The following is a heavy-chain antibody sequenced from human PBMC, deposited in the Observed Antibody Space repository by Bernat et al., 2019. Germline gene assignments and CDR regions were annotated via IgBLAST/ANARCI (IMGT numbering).Heavy chain of an antibody. CDR3: ASAPNPNYFDF. J-gene: IGHJ4*02. D-gene: IGHD1-14*01. V-gene: IGHV4-59*11. CDR2: ISYTGNT. Sequence: QVQLRESGPGLVKPSETLSLTCTVSGGFISSHYWSWIRQAPGKGLEFIGHISYTGNTNYNPSLSSRVIISLDMSKNQFSLRLNSVTAAYTAIYYCASAPNPNYFDFWGQGTLVTVSS. CDR1: GGFISSHY.